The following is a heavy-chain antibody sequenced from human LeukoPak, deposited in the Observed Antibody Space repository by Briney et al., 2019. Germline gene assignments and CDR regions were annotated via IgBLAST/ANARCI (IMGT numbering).Heavy chain of an antibody. CDR2: IYYSGST. Sequence: SETLSLTCTVSGGSISSSSYYWGWIRQPPGKGLEWIGSIYYSGSTYYNLSLKSRVTISVDTSKNQFSLKLSSVTAADTAVYYCARRSRYIAVAGPDYWGQGTLVTVSS. CDR3: ARRSRYIAVAGPDY. D-gene: IGHD6-19*01. CDR1: GGSISSSSYY. V-gene: IGHV4-39*01. J-gene: IGHJ4*02.